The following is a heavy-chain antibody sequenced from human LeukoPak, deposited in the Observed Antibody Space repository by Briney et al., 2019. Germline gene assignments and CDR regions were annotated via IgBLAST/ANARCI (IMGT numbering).Heavy chain of an antibody. Sequence: GGSLRLPCAASGITFDGSPIHWVRQASGKGLEWVGRIRSKANDYATGYGASVKGRFIISRDDSKNMSYLEVNSLTTEDTAVYFCQAYYYYYMDVWGKGTTVTVSS. CDR1: GITFDGSP. CDR3: QAYYYYYMDV. CDR2: IRSKANDYAT. J-gene: IGHJ6*03. V-gene: IGHV3-73*01.